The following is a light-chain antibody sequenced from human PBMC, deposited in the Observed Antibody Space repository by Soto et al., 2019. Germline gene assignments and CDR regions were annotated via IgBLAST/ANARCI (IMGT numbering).Light chain of an antibody. CDR3: QTWGTGLPV. V-gene: IGLV4-69*01. J-gene: IGLJ3*02. CDR1: SGHSSYA. CDR2: LNSDGSH. Sequence: QPVLTQSPSASASLGASVKLTCTLSSGHSSYAIAWHQQQPEKGPRYLMKLNSDGSHSKGDGIPDRFSGSSSGAERYLTISSLQSEDEADYYCQTWGTGLPVFGGRTKLTVL.